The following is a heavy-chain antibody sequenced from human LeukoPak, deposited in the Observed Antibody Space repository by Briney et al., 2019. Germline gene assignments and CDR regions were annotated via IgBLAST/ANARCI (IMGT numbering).Heavy chain of an antibody. V-gene: IGHV1-2*02. CDR3: ARVAYSSSWSARWNYFDY. CDR2: INPNNSGT. Sequence: SVNVSCKASGYTFTGYYMHWMRQAPGQGPEWMGWINPNNSGTNYEQKFQVRVTMTRDTAISTAYMELSRLRSDDTAVYYCARVAYSSSWSARWNYFDYWGQGTLVTVSS. J-gene: IGHJ4*02. CDR1: GYTFTGYY. D-gene: IGHD6-13*01.